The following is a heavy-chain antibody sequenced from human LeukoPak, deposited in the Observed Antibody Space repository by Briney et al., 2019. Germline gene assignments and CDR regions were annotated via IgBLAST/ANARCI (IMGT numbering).Heavy chain of an antibody. Sequence: SVKVSCKASGGVFTTYAISWVRQAPGQGLEWMGGIIPFLGTTNYAQKFQGRVTITADEPTRTAYMELTYLRSDDTAVYYCTIIPNVILFTHYFGYWGQGTLVTVSS. CDR1: GGVFTTYA. CDR2: IIPFLGTT. V-gene: IGHV1-69*01. D-gene: IGHD2-21*01. CDR3: TIIPNVILFTHYFGY. J-gene: IGHJ4*02.